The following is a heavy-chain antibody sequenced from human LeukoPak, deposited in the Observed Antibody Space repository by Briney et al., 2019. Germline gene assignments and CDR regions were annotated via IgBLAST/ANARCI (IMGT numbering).Heavy chain of an antibody. D-gene: IGHD3-3*01. Sequence: ASVKVSCKASGYTFTSYDINWVRQAAGQGLEWMGWMNPHSANAGYAQKFQGRVTMTRNTSISTAYMELSSLRSEDTAVYYCARGSHSYDFWSGYRYNWFDPWGQGTLVTVSS. CDR3: ARGSHSYDFWSGYRYNWFDP. J-gene: IGHJ5*02. V-gene: IGHV1-8*01. CDR2: MNPHSANA. CDR1: GYTFTSYD.